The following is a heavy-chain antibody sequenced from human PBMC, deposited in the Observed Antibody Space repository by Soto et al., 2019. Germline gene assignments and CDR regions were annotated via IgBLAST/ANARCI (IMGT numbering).Heavy chain of an antibody. V-gene: IGHV1-18*01. CDR2: ISAYNGNT. J-gene: IGHJ4*02. CDR3: ARDPEPSPVPGSHPFDY. Sequence: ASVKVSCKASGYTFTSYGISWGGQAPDKGLEWMGWISAYNGNTNYAQKLQGRVTMTTDTSTSTAYMELRSLRSDDTAVYYCARDPEPSPVPGSHPFDYWGQGTLVTVSS. CDR1: GYTFTSYG. D-gene: IGHD2-2*01.